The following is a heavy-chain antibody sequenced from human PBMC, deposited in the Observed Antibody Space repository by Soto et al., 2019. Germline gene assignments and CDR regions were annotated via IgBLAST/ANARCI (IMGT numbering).Heavy chain of an antibody. D-gene: IGHD5-12*01. Sequence: QVQLVESGGGLVKPGGSLRLSCAASGFTFSDFYMSWIRQAPGKGLEWVSYISNSGSATYAESVEGRFTISRDNPKNSLYLQMNSLRAEDAAMYYCVRGGYSGCVIYWGQGTLVTVSS. CDR3: VRGGYSGCVIY. CDR2: ISNSGSAT. V-gene: IGHV3-11*01. CDR1: GFTFSDFY. J-gene: IGHJ4*02.